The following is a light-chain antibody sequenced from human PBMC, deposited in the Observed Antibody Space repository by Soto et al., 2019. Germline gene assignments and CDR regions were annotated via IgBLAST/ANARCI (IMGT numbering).Light chain of an antibody. CDR2: DVS. CDR1: QSVSNW. V-gene: IGKV1-5*01. J-gene: IGKJ1*01. CDR3: QQYDSYSWT. Sequence: DIQMTQSPSTLSASVGERVTITCRASQSVSNWLAWYQQKPGKAPKLLIYDVSSLESGVPSRFSGSGSGTEFILTISSRQPDDFATYYCQQYDSYSWTFDQGTKVEMK.